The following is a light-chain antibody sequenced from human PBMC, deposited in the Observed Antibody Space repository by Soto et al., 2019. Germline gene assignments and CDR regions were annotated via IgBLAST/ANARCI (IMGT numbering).Light chain of an antibody. J-gene: IGLJ1*01. V-gene: IGLV2-11*01. CDR3: CSYGGYYNYV. Sequence: QSALTQPRSVSGSPGQSVPVSCTGSSSNIGIYDFVSWFQQHPGEVPKLIIFDVTKRASGVPDRFSGHKSGNTAFLTISGLQSDDEADYFCCSYGGYYNYVFGTGTKLTVL. CDR2: DVT. CDR1: SSNIGIYDF.